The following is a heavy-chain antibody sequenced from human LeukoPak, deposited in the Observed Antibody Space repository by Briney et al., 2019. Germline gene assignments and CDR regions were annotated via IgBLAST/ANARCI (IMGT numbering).Heavy chain of an antibody. D-gene: IGHD5-24*01. CDR2: ISSSSSTI. V-gene: IGHV3-48*01. CDR1: GFTFSSYA. J-gene: IGHJ4*02. CDR3: ARHRSGWLQSSFDY. Sequence: GGSLRLSCAASGFTFSSYAMTWVRQAPGKGLEWVSYISSSSSTIYYADSVKGRFTISRDNAKNSLYLQLNSLRAEDTAVYYCARHRSGWLQSSFDYWGQGTLVTVSS.